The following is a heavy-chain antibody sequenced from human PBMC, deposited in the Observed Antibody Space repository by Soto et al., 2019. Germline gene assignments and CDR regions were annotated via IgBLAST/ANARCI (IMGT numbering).Heavy chain of an antibody. Sequence: SQTVSPTCSLSGGSVSSGSYYWLLTPQPPGKGLEWIGNISYGGKTYDNPSLKSRLIISIDTSKNQFSLKVGSVAAADTAVYYCASSSLYGMDVWGQGTTVT. CDR2: ISYGGKT. CDR1: GGSVSSGSYY. CDR3: ASSSLYGMDV. J-gene: IGHJ6*02. V-gene: IGHV4-30-4*01.